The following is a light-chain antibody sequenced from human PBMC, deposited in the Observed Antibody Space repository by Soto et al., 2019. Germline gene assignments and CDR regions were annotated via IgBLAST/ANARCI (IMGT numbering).Light chain of an antibody. CDR1: QSVSNNY. CDR3: QQYGSSGT. V-gene: IGKV3-20*01. CDR2: GAS. Sequence: EIVLTQSPGTLSLSPGERATLSCRASQSVSNNYLAWYQQKPGQAPRLLIYGASNRATGIPDRFSGSGSGTDFTLTISRLAPEDFALYYCQQYGSSGTFGQGTKVDIK. J-gene: IGKJ1*01.